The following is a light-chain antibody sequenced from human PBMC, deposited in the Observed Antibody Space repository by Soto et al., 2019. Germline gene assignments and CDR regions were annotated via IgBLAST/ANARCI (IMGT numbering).Light chain of an antibody. CDR1: QGLVYIDGNTY. Sequence: DVVMTQSPLSLPVTLGQPASISCRSSQGLVYIDGNTYLSWFQQRPGQSPRRLIYKVSDRDSGVPDRFSGSGSGTDFTLKISRVEAEDVGIYYCMQGTHWPRTLGQGTRLEIK. J-gene: IGKJ5*01. CDR3: MQGTHWPRT. V-gene: IGKV2-30*01. CDR2: KVS.